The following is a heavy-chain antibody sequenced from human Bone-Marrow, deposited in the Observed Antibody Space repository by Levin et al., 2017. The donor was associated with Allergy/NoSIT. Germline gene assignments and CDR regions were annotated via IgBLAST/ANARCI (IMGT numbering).Heavy chain of an antibody. CDR1: GFSVDDYA. CDR3: AKDIFPAPDYDFWSGSIVGYFDY. J-gene: IGHJ4*02. Sequence: GGSLRLSCAASGFSVDDYAIHWIRQVPGKGLEWVSGINWNSGTIGYADSVQGRFTISRDNAKNSLYLQMSSLRVEDTALYYCAKDIFPAPDYDFWSGSIVGYFDYWRQGILVTVSS. V-gene: IGHV3-9*01. CDR2: INWNSGTI. D-gene: IGHD3-3*01.